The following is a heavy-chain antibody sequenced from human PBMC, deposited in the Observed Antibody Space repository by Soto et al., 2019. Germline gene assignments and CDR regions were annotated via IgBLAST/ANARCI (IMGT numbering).Heavy chain of an antibody. D-gene: IGHD2-2*01. J-gene: IGHJ6*02. Sequence: SETLSLTCTVSGGSISGGDYYWSWIRQPPGKGLEWIGYIYYSGSTYYNPSLKSRVTISVDTSKNQFSLKLSSVTAADTAVYYCASSLIRGYCSSTSCYQNYYYGMDVWGQGTTVTVSS. CDR2: IYYSGST. CDR3: ASSLIRGYCSSTSCYQNYYYGMDV. V-gene: IGHV4-30-4*01. CDR1: GGSISGGDYY.